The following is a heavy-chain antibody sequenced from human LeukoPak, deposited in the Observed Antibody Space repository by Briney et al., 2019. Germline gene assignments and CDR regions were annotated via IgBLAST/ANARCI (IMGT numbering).Heavy chain of an antibody. V-gene: IGHV4-34*01. CDR3: ARATEISED. Sequence: SETLSLTCAVYGGSFSGYYWSWIRQPPGKGLEWIGEINHSGSTNYNPSLKSRVTISVDTSKNQFSLKLSSVTAADTAVYYCARATEISEDWGQGTLVTVSS. J-gene: IGHJ4*02. CDR2: INHSGST. D-gene: IGHD3-3*01. CDR1: GGSFSGYY.